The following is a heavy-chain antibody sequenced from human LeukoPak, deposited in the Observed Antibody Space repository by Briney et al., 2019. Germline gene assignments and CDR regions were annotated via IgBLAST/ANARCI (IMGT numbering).Heavy chain of an antibody. CDR1: GFPFSSYA. V-gene: IGHV3-64D*09. J-gene: IGHJ6*02. CDR3: VRGYSFGPNGMDV. D-gene: IGHD2-15*01. Sequence: GSLRLSCSASGFPFSSYAMHWVRQAPGKGLEYVSAISDSGGSTYYADSVKGRFTISRDNSKNTLYLQMRSLRAEDTAVYFCVRGYSFGPNGMDVWGQGTTVTVSS. CDR2: ISDSGGST.